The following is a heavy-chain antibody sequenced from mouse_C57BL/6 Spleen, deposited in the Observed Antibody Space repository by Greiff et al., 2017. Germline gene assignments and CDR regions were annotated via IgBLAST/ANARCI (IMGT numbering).Heavy chain of an antibody. CDR2: ISSGSSTI. CDR1: GFTFSDYG. CDR3: ARDDFDGNAMDY. J-gene: IGHJ4*01. V-gene: IGHV5-17*01. Sequence: VQLKESGGGLVKPGGSLKLSCAASGFTFSDYGMHWVRQAPEKGLEWVAYISSGSSTIYYADTVKGRFTISRDNAKNTLFLQMASLRSEDTAMYYCARDDFDGNAMDYWGQGTSVTVSS. D-gene: IGHD2-13*01.